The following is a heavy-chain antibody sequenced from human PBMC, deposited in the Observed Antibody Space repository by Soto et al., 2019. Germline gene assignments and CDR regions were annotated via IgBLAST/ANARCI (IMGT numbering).Heavy chain of an antibody. Sequence: GGSLRLSCAASGFTVSSNYMSWVRQAPGKGLEWVSVIYSGGSTYYADSVKGRFTISRDNSKNTLYLQMNSLRAEDTAVYYCAGGGLRFLEWLSYDYYYYGMDVWGQGTTVTVSS. V-gene: IGHV3-53*01. CDR3: AGGGLRFLEWLSYDYYYYGMDV. J-gene: IGHJ6*02. CDR2: IYSGGST. CDR1: GFTVSSNY. D-gene: IGHD3-3*01.